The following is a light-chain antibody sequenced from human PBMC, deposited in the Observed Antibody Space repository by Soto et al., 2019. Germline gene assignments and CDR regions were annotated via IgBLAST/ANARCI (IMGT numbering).Light chain of an antibody. CDR1: QSVISSY. CDR2: VAS. J-gene: IGKJ1*01. V-gene: IGKV3-20*01. Sequence: EIVLTQSPVTLSLSPGERATLSCRASQSVISSYLAWYQQKPGQAPRLLIYVASTRATGIPARFSGSGSGTDFTLSISRVEPEDFAVYYCQQYGTSPWTFGQGTKVDIK. CDR3: QQYGTSPWT.